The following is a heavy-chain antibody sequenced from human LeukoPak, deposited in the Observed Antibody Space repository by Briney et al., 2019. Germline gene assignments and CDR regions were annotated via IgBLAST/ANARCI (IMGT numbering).Heavy chain of an antibody. D-gene: IGHD2-15*01. CDR2: IIPIFGTP. CDR3: ASGLTPAWSYMDV. V-gene: IGHV1-69*06. CDR1: GGTFSTYS. J-gene: IGHJ6*03. Sequence: GSSVKVSCKASGGTFSTYSLSWVRQAPGQGLEWMGGIIPIFGTPTYAQKFQGRVTITADKSTTTAYMELSSLRSEDTAAYYCASGLTPAWSYMDVWGKGTTVTVSS.